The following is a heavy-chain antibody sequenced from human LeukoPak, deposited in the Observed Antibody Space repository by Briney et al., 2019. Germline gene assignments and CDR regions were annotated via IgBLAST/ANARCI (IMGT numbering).Heavy chain of an antibody. Sequence: PSETLSLTCAVSGYPISSGYYWGWIRQPPGKGLEWIGNIYHSGSTYYNPSLKSRVTISVDTSKNQFSLKLSSVTAADTAVYYCARLGVPAAIPYYYYYYMDVWGKGTTVTVSS. V-gene: IGHV4-38-2*01. D-gene: IGHD2-2*02. CDR3: ARLGVPAAIPYYYYYYMDV. CDR2: IYHSGST. J-gene: IGHJ6*03. CDR1: GYPISSGYY.